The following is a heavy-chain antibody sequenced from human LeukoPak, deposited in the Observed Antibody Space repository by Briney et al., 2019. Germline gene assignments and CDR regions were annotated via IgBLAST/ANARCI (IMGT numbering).Heavy chain of an antibody. Sequence: GGSLRLSCAASGFTFSSYAMSWVRQAPGKGLEWASAISGSGATTYYADSVKGRFTISRDNSKNTLYLQMNSLRAEDTAVYYCAKGYTNFYYGMDLWGQGTTVTVSS. CDR1: GFTFSSYA. V-gene: IGHV3-23*01. CDR2: ISGSGATT. D-gene: IGHD5-18*01. J-gene: IGHJ6*02. CDR3: AKGYTNFYYGMDL.